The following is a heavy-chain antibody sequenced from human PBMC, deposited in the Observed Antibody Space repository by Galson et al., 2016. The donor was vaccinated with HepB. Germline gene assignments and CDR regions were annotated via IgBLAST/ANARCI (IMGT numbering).Heavy chain of an antibody. CDR1: GFSFSNYA. V-gene: IGHV3-23*01. J-gene: IGHJ4*02. Sequence: SLRLSCAASGFSFSNYAMSWVRHAPGKGLEWVSGISDSGGNTYFADSVKGRFTISRDNSRNTLYLQMNSLRVEDTAVYYCAKGTTLQVHFGYFDHWGQGTPVTVSS. D-gene: IGHD1/OR15-1a*01. CDR2: ISDSGGNT. CDR3: AKGTTLQVHFGYFDH.